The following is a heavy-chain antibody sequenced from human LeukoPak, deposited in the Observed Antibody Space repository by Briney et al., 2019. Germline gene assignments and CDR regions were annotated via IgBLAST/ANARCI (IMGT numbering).Heavy chain of an antibody. J-gene: IGHJ6*02. V-gene: IGHV1-18*01. D-gene: IGHD5-18*01. CDR2: ISAYNGNT. CDR1: GYTFSNYG. Sequence: ASVKVSCKASGYTFSNYGISWVRQAPGQGLEWMGWISAYNGNTNYAQNLQGRVTMTTDTSASTAFMELRSLRSDDTAVYYCARDRRGYSYGYYYYGVDVWGQGTTVTVSS. CDR3: ARDRRGYSYGYYYYGVDV.